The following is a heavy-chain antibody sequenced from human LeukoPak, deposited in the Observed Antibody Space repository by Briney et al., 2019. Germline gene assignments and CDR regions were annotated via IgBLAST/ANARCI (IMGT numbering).Heavy chain of an antibody. CDR3: ARGQTNRLLWVGELVSNINPFDY. CDR1: GFTFSTYG. V-gene: IGHV3-30*02. Sequence: GGSLRLSCVASGFTFSTYGMHWVRQAPGKGLEWVAKIGSDDSNKHYADSVKGRFTISRDNSKNTLYLQMNSLISDDTGVYYCARGQTNRLLWVGELVSNINPFDYWGQGTLVTVSS. CDR2: IGSDDSNK. J-gene: IGHJ4*02. D-gene: IGHD3-10*01.